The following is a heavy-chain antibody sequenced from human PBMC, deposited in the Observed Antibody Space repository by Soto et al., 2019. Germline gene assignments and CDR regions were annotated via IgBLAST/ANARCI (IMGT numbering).Heavy chain of an antibody. CDR2: IWYDGNNK. V-gene: IGHV3-33*01. J-gene: IGHJ4*02. D-gene: IGHD1-1*01. CDR1: GFTFSNYG. Sequence: GGSLRLSCAASGFTFSNYGMHWVRQAPGKGLEWVAVIWYDGNNKYYADSVKGRFTISRDNAKNSLYLQMNNLRAEDSGVYFCARDTTGILDYWGQGTLVTVSS. CDR3: ARDTTGILDY.